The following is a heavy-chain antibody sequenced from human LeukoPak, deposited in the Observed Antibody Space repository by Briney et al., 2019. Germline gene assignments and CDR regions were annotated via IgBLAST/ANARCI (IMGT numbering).Heavy chain of an antibody. D-gene: IGHD2-2*02. CDR3: ARVCSSTSCYTKGFVDY. CDR1: GGSISSGSYY. J-gene: IGHJ4*02. V-gene: IGHV4-61*02. Sequence: PSETLSLTCTVSGGSISSGSYYWSWIRQPAGKGLEWTGRIYTSGSTNYNPSLKSRVTISVDTSKNQFSLKLSSVTAADTAVYYCARVCSSTSCYTKGFVDYWGQGTLVTVSS. CDR2: IYTSGST.